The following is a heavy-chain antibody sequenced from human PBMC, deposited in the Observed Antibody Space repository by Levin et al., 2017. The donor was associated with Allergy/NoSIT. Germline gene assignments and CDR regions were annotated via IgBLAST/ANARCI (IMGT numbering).Heavy chain of an antibody. Sequence: GGSLRLSCAASGFTFSSYWMSWVRQAPGKGLEWVANIKQDGSEKYYVDSVKGRFTISRDNAKNSLYLQMNSLRAEDTAVYYCARDGGAGTIFGVVIPYYYYGMDVWGQGTTVTVSS. J-gene: IGHJ6*02. V-gene: IGHV3-7*01. D-gene: IGHD3-3*01. CDR3: ARDGGAGTIFGVVIPYYYYGMDV. CDR2: IKQDGSEK. CDR1: GFTFSSYW.